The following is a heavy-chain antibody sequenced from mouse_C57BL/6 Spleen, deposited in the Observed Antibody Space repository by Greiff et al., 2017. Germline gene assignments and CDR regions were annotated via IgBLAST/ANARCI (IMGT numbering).Heavy chain of an antibody. CDR1: GYTFTSYW. CDR3: ARVPTVYYAMDY. J-gene: IGHJ4*01. D-gene: IGHD4-1*02. CDR2: INPSNGGT. Sequence: QVQLKQPGTELVKPGASVKLSCKASGYTFTSYWMHWVKQRPGQGLEWIGNINPSNGGTNYNEKFKSKATLTVDKSSSTAYMQLSSLTSEDSAVYYCARVPTVYYAMDYWGQGTSVTVSS. V-gene: IGHV1-53*01.